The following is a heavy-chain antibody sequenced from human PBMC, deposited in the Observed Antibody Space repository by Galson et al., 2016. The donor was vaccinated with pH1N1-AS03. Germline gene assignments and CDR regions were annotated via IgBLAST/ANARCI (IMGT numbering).Heavy chain of an antibody. D-gene: IGHD3-10*01. J-gene: IGHJ4*02. Sequence: SVKVSCKASGYTFTRYYMHWVRQAPGQGLEWMGVIDPSGGGTTYAQKFHGRVTMNRDTSTTTAHMELSSLRSEDTAIYYCVAYGSGTQAYFDYWGQGTLVTVSS. CDR2: IDPSGGGT. V-gene: IGHV1-46*01. CDR1: GYTFTRYY. CDR3: VAYGSGTQAYFDY.